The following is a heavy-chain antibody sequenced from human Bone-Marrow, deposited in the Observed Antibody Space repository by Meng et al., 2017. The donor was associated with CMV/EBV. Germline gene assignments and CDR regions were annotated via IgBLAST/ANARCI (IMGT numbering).Heavy chain of an antibody. D-gene: IGHD3-3*01. CDR1: GYTFTGYY. CDR2: INPNSGGT. CDR3: ARLSGYDFWSGYYIGAFDI. J-gene: IGHJ3*02. Sequence: ASVKVSCKASGYTFTGYYMHWVRQAPGQGLEWMGWINPNSGGTNYAQKFQGRVTMTRDTSISTAYMELSRLRSDDTAVYYCARLSGYDFWSGYYIGAFDIWGQGTMVTGSS. V-gene: IGHV1-2*02.